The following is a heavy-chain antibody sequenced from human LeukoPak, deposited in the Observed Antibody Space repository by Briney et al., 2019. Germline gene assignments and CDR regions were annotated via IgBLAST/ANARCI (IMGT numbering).Heavy chain of an antibody. D-gene: IGHD5-12*01. V-gene: IGHV3-48*02. CDR3: AKAGQIVATITAFDI. J-gene: IGHJ3*02. Sequence: GGSLRLSCAASGFTFSSYSMNWVRQAPGKGLEWVSYISSSSSTIFYADSVKGRFTISRDSAKNSLFLQMNSLRDEDTAVYYCAKAGQIVATITAFDIWGQGTMVTVSS. CDR2: ISSSSSTI. CDR1: GFTFSSYS.